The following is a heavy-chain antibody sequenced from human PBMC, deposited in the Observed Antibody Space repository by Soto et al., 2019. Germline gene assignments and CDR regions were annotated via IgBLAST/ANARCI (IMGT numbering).Heavy chain of an antibody. V-gene: IGHV3-74*01. CDR2: INNDGRTT. CDR1: GFTFSYYW. J-gene: IGHJ4*02. Sequence: EGRLAESGGGLVQPGGSLRLSCAASGFTFSYYWMHWVRQVPGRGLVWVSGINNDGRTTFYADSVKGRFTISRDNAKNTLYLQMNSLRDEDPGVYYCSTVFDFWGQGLLVTVSS. CDR3: STVFDF.